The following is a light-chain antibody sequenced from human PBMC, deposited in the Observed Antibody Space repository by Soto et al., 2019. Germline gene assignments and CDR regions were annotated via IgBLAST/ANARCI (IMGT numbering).Light chain of an antibody. CDR2: WAS. J-gene: IGKJ2*01. CDR1: QSVLYSSNNKNY. Sequence: DIVMTQSPDSLAVSLGERATINCKSSQSVLYSSNNKNYLAWYQQKPGQPPKLLIYWASTRESGVPDRFSGSGSGTDLTLTISSLQAEDVAVYYCQQYYSTSYTFGRGTKVDIK. CDR3: QQYYSTSYT. V-gene: IGKV4-1*01.